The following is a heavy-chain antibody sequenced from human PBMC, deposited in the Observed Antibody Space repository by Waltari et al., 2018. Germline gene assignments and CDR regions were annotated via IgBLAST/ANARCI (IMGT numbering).Heavy chain of an antibody. CDR1: GSISSTTYY. D-gene: IGHD1-26*01. CDR2: MSASGHT. CDR3: ARRSRGSGSYAFGAFDI. J-gene: IGHJ3*02. V-gene: IGHV4-39*01. Sequence: QLQLQESGPGLVKPSETLSLTCTVSGSISSTTYYWGWIRQPPGKGLEWIGSMSASGHTYYNPSLKSRVTISVDTSKNQFSLRLGSVTAADTAVYYCARRSRGSGSYAFGAFDIWGQGTMVIVSS.